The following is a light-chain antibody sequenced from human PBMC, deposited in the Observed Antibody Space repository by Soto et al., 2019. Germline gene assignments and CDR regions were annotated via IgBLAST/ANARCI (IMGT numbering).Light chain of an antibody. CDR1: QNIGSN. CDR2: AAS. V-gene: IGKV3-15*01. J-gene: IGKJ1*01. Sequence: IVMTQSPGTLSVSPGGRATLSCRASQNIGSNLAWYQQRPGQPPRLLIYAASTRATGIPARFSGGGSGTEFTLTISSLQSEDSAVYYCQQFGRSPPSWTFGQGTKVEIK. CDR3: QQFGRSPPSWT.